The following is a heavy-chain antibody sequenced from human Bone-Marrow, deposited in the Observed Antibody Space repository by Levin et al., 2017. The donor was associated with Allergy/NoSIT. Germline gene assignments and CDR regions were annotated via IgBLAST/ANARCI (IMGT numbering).Heavy chain of an antibody. V-gene: IGHV4-34*01. CDR1: GGSFSGYY. CDR3: ARSYDILTNWFDP. Sequence: SQTLSLTCAVYGGSFSGYYWSWIRQPPGKGLEWIGEINHSGSTNYNPSLKSRVTISVDTSKNQFSLKLSSVTAADTAVYYCARSYDILTNWFDPWGQGTLVTVSS. CDR2: INHSGST. D-gene: IGHD3-9*01. J-gene: IGHJ5*02.